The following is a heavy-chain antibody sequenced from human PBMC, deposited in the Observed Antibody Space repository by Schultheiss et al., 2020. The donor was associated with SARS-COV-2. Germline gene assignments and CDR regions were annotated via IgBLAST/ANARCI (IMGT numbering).Heavy chain of an antibody. Sequence: GGSLRLSCAASGFTVSNNYISWVRQAPGKGLEWVSGIIATGRSTYYADSVKGRFTISRDNAKNTLYLQMNSLRAEDTAVYYCARDRFRGSMATRSEYFQHWGQGTLVTVSS. V-gene: IGHV3-66*01. CDR2: IATGRST. J-gene: IGHJ1*01. CDR1: GFTVSNNY. D-gene: IGHD5-24*01. CDR3: ARDRFRGSMATRSEYFQH.